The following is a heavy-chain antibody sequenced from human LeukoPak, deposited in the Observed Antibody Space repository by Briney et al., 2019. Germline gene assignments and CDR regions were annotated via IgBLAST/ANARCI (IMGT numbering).Heavy chain of an antibody. CDR1: GFTFSSYA. V-gene: IGHV3-23*01. D-gene: IGHD3-22*01. CDR3: AKDPGTYYYDSSYYTG. Sequence: GGSLRLSCAASGFTFSSYAMSCVRQAPGKGLEWVSAISGSGGNTYYADSVKGRFTISRDNSKNTLYLQMNSLRAEDTAVYYCAKDPGTYYYDSSYYTGWGQGALVTVSS. J-gene: IGHJ4*02. CDR2: ISGSGGNT.